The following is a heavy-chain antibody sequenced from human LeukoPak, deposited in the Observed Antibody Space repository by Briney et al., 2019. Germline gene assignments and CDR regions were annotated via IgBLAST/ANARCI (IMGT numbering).Heavy chain of an antibody. D-gene: IGHD3-10*01. CDR1: GFTFSSYA. CDR3: AKDLSYYGSGSTFDY. Sequence: PGGSLRLSCAASGFTFSSYAMSWVRQAPGKGLEWVSAISGSGGSTYYAYSVKGRFTISRDNSKNTLYLQMNSLRAEDTAVYYCAKDLSYYGSGSTFDYWGQGTLVTVSS. J-gene: IGHJ4*02. V-gene: IGHV3-23*01. CDR2: ISGSGGST.